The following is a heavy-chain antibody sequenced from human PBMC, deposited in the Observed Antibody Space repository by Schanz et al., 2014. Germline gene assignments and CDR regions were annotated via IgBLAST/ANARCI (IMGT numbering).Heavy chain of an antibody. CDR1: GFTFSSNA. D-gene: IGHD6-13*01. CDR3: ARGYSNIWSPMAY. V-gene: IGHV3-23*04. Sequence: EVQLVESGGGLVKPGGSLRLSCAASGFTFSSNAMSWVRQAPGKGLEWVSRTSHDGSFTTFADSVKGRFTISRDNAKNALYLQMNSLRAEDTAVYYCARGYSNIWSPMAYWGQGTLVAVSS. CDR2: TSHDGSFT. J-gene: IGHJ4*02.